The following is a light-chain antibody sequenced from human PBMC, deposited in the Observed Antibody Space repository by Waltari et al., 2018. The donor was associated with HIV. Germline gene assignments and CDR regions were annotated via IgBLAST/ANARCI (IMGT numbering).Light chain of an antibody. Sequence: DIRMTQSPSSLSASVGDRVTITCQASQDINDYESWYQKKPGKATKVLFTDGSNLETGRPSRFSGSGCGTDFIFTISSMQPEDIAAYFCQQYENCPQTFGQRTTLAIK. CDR1: QDINDY. CDR2: DGS. V-gene: IGKV1-33*01. CDR3: QQYENCPQT. J-gene: IGKJ2*01.